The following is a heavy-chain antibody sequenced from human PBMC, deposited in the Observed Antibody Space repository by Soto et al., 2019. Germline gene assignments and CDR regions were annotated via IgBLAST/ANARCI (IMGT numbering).Heavy chain of an antibody. CDR3: ARVGFNYDSSGDQNSAMEL. D-gene: IGHD3-22*01. V-gene: IGHV3-33*01. J-gene: IGHJ6*02. CDR1: GITVRRHG. Sequence: RLSYGEPGITVRRHGMHWVRQAPGKEQEWVAVIWYEGRNEYYADAVRGRFTISRDNSKNTLFLQMNSLRAEDTAVYYCARVGFNYDSSGDQNSAMELWGQGTSVPVFS. CDR2: IWYEGRNE.